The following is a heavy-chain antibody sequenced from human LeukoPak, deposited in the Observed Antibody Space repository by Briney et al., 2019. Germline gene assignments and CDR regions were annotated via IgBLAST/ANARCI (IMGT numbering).Heavy chain of an antibody. Sequence: PGRSLRLSCAASGFSIDDYAMHWVRQAPGKGLEWVSGISWNSGTIAYADSVKGRFTISRGNAKNSLYLQMNSLRAEDTALYYCAKDLSGDSSSWYYFDSWGQGTLVTVSS. D-gene: IGHD6-13*01. CDR1: GFSIDDYA. V-gene: IGHV3-9*01. CDR2: ISWNSGTI. J-gene: IGHJ4*02. CDR3: AKDLSGDSSSWYYFDS.